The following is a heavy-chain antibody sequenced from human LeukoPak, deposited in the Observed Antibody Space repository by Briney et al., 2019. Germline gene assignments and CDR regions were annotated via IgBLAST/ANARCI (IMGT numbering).Heavy chain of an antibody. CDR3: AKESPYTSPRNYYFDY. Sequence: GGSLRLSCVASGFTFSNLAMSWVRQAPGRGLEWVSAISKSSTATYYGDSVKGRSSISRDDSKNTVYLQINSLRADDTAIYYCAKESPYTSPRNYYFDYWGQGTLVTVSS. D-gene: IGHD1-14*01. CDR2: ISKSSTAT. V-gene: IGHV3-23*01. CDR1: GFTFSNLA. J-gene: IGHJ4*02.